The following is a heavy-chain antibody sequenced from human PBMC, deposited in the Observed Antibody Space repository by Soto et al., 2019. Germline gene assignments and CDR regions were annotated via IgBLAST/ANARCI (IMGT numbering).Heavy chain of an antibody. V-gene: IGHV4-59*01. CDR3: ARVGRSARAYNWFDP. J-gene: IGHJ5*02. D-gene: IGHD3-16*01. CDR2: IYYSGST. Sequence: QVQLQESGPGLVKPSETLSLTCTVSGGSISSYYWSWIRQPPGKGLEWIGYIYYSGSTNYNPSLKSRVTISVDTSKNQFSLKLSSVTAADTAVYYCARVGRSARAYNWFDPWGQGTLVTVSS. CDR1: GGSISSYY.